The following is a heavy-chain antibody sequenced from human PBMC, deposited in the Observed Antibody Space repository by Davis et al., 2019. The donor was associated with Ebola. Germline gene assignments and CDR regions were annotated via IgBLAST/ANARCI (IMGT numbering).Heavy chain of an antibody. V-gene: IGHV1-18*04. CDR3: ARQRDMTTTTDHFDY. CDR2: ISAYNGNT. D-gene: IGHD5-24*01. J-gene: IGHJ4*02. Sequence: ASVKVSCKASGYTFTSYYMHWVRQAPGQGLEWMGWISAYNGNTNYAQKLQGRVTMTTDTSTSTAYMELSSLRSEDTAVYYCARQRDMTTTTDHFDYWGRGTLVTVSP. CDR1: GYTFTSYY.